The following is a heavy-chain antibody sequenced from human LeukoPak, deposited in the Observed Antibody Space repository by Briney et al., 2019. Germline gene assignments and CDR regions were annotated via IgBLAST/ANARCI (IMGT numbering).Heavy chain of an antibody. D-gene: IGHD4-11*01. CDR2: ISAYNGNT. CDR1: GYTFTSYG. V-gene: IGHV1-18*01. Sequence: GASVKVSCKASGYTFTSYGISWVRLAPGQGLEWMGWISAYNGNTNYAQKLQGRVTMTTDTSTSTAYMELRSLRSDDTAVYYCARAGATVTYYYYYYMDVWGKGTTVTVSS. J-gene: IGHJ6*03. CDR3: ARAGATVTYYYYYYMDV.